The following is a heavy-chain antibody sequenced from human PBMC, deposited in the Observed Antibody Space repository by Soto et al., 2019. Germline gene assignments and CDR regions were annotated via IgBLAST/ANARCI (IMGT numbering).Heavy chain of an antibody. D-gene: IGHD2-15*01. Sequence: GGSLRLSCTASGFIFSSYTMGWVRQAPGKGLAWVSTINGGGTTTSYADSVKGRFTIFRDNSKNTLYLQMSSLRAEDTAVYYCVKVILVVLAATKTFDYWGQGTMVTVSS. V-gene: IGHV3-23*01. CDR1: GFIFSSYT. J-gene: IGHJ4*02. CDR2: INGGGTTT. CDR3: VKVILVVLAATKTFDY.